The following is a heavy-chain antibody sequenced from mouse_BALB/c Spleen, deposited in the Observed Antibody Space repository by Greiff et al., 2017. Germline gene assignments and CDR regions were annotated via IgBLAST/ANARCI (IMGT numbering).Heavy chain of an antibody. D-gene: IGHD5-1*01. V-gene: IGHV14-3*02. CDR3: ARYLYAMDY. CDR1: GFNIKDTY. J-gene: IGHJ4*01. CDR2: IDPANGNT. Sequence: EVKLVESGAELVKPGASVKLSCTASGFNIKDTYMHWVKQRPEQGLEWIGRIDPANGNTKYDPKFQGKATITADTSSNTAYLQLSSLTSEDTAVYYCARYLYAMDYWGQGTSVTVSS.